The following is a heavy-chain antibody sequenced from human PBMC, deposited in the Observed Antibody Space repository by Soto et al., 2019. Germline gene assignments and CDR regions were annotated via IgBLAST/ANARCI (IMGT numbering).Heavy chain of an antibody. J-gene: IGHJ4*02. CDR2: ISGSGDST. CDR3: GKTLHNWNSGPDD. CDR1: GFTFSSYG. V-gene: IGHV3-23*01. Sequence: PGGSLRLSCAASGFTFSSYGMSWVRQAPGKGLEWVSVISGSGDSTYYADSVKGRFTISRDNSQNTLYLQMNSLRAEDTAVYYCGKTLHNWNSGPDDWGQGTLVTVSS. D-gene: IGHD1-7*01.